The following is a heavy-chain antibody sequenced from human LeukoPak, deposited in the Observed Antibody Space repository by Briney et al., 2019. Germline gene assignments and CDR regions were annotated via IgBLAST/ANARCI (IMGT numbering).Heavy chain of an antibody. J-gene: IGHJ4*02. CDR3: ARDSGSYYVGTFDY. D-gene: IGHD1-26*01. Sequence: ASVTVSCKASGYTFTSYGISWVRQAPGQGLEWMGWISAYNGNTNYAQKLQGRVTMTTDTSTSTAYMELRSLRSDDTAVYYCARDSGSYYVGTFDYWGQGTLVTVSS. CDR2: ISAYNGNT. CDR1: GYTFTSYG. V-gene: IGHV1-18*01.